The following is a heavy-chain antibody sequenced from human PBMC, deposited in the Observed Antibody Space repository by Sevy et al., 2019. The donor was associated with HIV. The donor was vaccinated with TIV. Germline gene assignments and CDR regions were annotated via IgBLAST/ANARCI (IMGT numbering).Heavy chain of an antibody. J-gene: IGHJ4*02. CDR3: ARAGVWEPFFDY. CDR1: GFTFSDYY. V-gene: IGHV3-11*01. D-gene: IGHD1-26*01. Sequence: GGSLRLSCAVSGFTFSDYYMSWIRQAPGKGLEWLSYISSSGSTIYYADSVKGRFTMSRDNAKNALYLQMSSLRAEDTAFYYCARAGVWEPFFDYWGQGTLVTVSS. CDR2: ISSSGSTI.